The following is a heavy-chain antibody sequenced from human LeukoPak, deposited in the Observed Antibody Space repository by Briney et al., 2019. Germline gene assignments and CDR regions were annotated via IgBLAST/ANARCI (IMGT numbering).Heavy chain of an antibody. D-gene: IGHD1-1*01. J-gene: IGHJ5*02. CDR3: ARGMGTTGTRYNWFDP. Sequence: SETLSLTCAVYGGSFSGYYWSWTRQPPGKGLEWIGEINHSGSTNYNPSLKSRVTISVDTSKNQFSLKLSSVTAADTAVYYCARGMGTTGTRYNWFDPWGQGTLVTVSS. CDR2: INHSGST. V-gene: IGHV4-34*01. CDR1: GGSFSGYY.